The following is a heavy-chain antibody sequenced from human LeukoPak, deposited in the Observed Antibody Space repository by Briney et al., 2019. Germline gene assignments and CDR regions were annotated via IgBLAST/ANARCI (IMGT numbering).Heavy chain of an antibody. J-gene: IGHJ3*02. D-gene: IGHD5-12*01. CDR3: ASYSGYGAFDI. CDR1: GGSISSSSYY. CDR2: IYYSGST. V-gene: IGHV4-39*07. Sequence: SETLSLTCTVSGGSISSSSYYWGWIRQPPGKGLEWIGSIYYSGSTYYNPSLKSRVTISVDTSKNQFSLKLSSVTAADTAVYYCASYSGYGAFDIWGQGTMVTVSS.